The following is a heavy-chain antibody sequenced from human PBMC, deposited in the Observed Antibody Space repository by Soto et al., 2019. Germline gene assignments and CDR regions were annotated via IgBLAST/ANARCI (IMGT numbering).Heavy chain of an antibody. CDR1: GGSFSGYY. D-gene: IGHD3-22*01. V-gene: IGHV4-34*01. CDR2: INHSGST. Sequence: SETLSLTCAVYGGSFSGYYWSWIRQPPGKGLEWIGEINHSGSTNYNPSLKSRVTISVDTSKNQFSLKLSSVTAADTAVYYCARDYYDSSGHFLMFDDPFDIWGQGPMVTVSS. CDR3: ARDYYDSSGHFLMFDDPFDI. J-gene: IGHJ3*02.